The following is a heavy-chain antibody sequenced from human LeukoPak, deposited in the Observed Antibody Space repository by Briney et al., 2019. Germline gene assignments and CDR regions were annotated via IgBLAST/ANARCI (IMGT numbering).Heavy chain of an antibody. CDR2: INHSGST. D-gene: IGHD1-1*01. CDR3: ARELERRNGHAFDI. CDR1: GGSFSGYY. Sequence: PSETLSLTCAVYGGSFSGYYWSWIRQPPGKGLEWIGEINHSGSTNYNPSLKSRVTISVDTSKNQFSLKLSSVTAADTAVYYCARELERRNGHAFDIWGQGTMVTVSS. J-gene: IGHJ3*02. V-gene: IGHV4-34*01.